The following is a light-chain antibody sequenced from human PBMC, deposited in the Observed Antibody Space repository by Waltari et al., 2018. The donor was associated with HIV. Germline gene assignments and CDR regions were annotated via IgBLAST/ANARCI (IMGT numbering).Light chain of an antibody. CDR3: SSYISTTTL. J-gene: IGLJ1*01. CDR2: EVS. Sequence: QSAPTQPASVSGSPGQSITISCTGTSSDIGHYKYVSWYQQSPVKAPKLMIYEVSNRPSGVSIRFSGSKAGNTASLTISGLQAEDEADYYCSSYISTTTLFGTGTKVTVL. CDR1: SSDIGHYKY. V-gene: IGLV2-14*01.